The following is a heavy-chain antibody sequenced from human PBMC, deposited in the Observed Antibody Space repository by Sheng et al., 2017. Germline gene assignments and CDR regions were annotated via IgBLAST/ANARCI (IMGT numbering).Heavy chain of an antibody. Sequence: QVQLQPSGAGLVKPSETLSLTCSVSGASITSYYWGWIRQPPGRGLEWIGHVYHSGSSYYNASLRSRVTISVDTYKKQFSLTLTSMTTADTAVYFCARVFGGNAFDFWGQGILVSVSS. CDR2: VYHSGSS. CDR1: GASITSYY. V-gene: IGHV4-59*01. D-gene: IGHD3-16*01. J-gene: IGHJ4*02. CDR3: ARVFGGNAFDF.